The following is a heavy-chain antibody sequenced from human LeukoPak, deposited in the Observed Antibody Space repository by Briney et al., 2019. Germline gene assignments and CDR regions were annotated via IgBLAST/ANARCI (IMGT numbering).Heavy chain of an antibody. J-gene: IGHJ6*02. V-gene: IGHV1-18*01. CDR2: ISAYNGNT. CDR1: GYTFTSYG. Sequence: ASVKVSCKASGYTFTSYGISWVRQAPGQGLEWMGWISAYNGNTNYAQKLQGRVTMTTDTSTSTAYMELRSLRSDDTAVYYCARDPTASIFGVVIHLYYYGMDVWGPGTTVTVSS. D-gene: IGHD3-3*01. CDR3: ARDPTASIFGVVIHLYYYGMDV.